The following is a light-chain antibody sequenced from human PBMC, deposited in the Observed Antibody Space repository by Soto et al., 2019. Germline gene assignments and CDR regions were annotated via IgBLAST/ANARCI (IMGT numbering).Light chain of an antibody. CDR3: QQYGSSPVP. CDR2: GAS. J-gene: IGKJ5*01. CDR1: QSVSSNY. V-gene: IGKV3-20*01. Sequence: EIGLTQSPGALSLSKGERATLSCRASQSVSSNYLAWYHQKPGQAPRLLIYGASSRATGIPDRFSGSGSGTDFTLTISRLEPEDFAVYYCQQYGSSPVPFGHGARLEIK.